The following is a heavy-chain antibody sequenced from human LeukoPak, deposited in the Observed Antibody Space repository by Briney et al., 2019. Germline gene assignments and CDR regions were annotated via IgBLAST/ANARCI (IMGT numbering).Heavy chain of an antibody. CDR3: ARDYDFWTAYFPD. D-gene: IGHD3-3*01. CDR1: DFTFSFYW. Sequence: GGSLRLSCVASDFTFSFYWMTWVRQAPGKGLEWLANILPDGSQKYYVDSVKGRFTISRDNPKNSLYLQMNSLRAEDTAVYYCARDYDFWTAYFPDWGQGTLVTVSS. J-gene: IGHJ4*02. CDR2: ILPDGSQK. V-gene: IGHV3-7*01.